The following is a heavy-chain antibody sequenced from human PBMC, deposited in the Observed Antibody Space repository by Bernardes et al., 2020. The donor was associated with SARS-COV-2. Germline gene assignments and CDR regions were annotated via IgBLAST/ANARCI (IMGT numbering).Heavy chain of an antibody. J-gene: IGHJ3*01. V-gene: IGHV1-2*02. CDR2: NNPGSGAT. CDR3: ARVRTYSFDV. CDR1: GYTFAGYF. Sequence: ASVKVSCKASGYTFAGYFIHWVRQAPGQGLEWMGWNNPGSGATTYARNFKGRVAMTRDTSTSTVHMELSALTSDDTAVFYCARVRTYSFDVWGQGTRVTVSS.